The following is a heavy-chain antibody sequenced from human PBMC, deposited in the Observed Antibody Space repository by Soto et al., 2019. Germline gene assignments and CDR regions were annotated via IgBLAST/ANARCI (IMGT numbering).Heavy chain of an antibody. V-gene: IGHV1-8*01. J-gene: IGHJ4*02. CDR1: GYTFTSYD. Sequence: QVQLVQSGAEVKKPGASVKVSCKASGYTFTSYDINWVRQATGQGLEWMGWMNPNSGNRGYAQKFQGRVARTRDTSISTVYMEVSSLTSEDTAVYYCARVAGSPDYWGQGTLVTVSS. CDR2: MNPNSGNR. CDR3: ARVAGSPDY. D-gene: IGHD1-26*01.